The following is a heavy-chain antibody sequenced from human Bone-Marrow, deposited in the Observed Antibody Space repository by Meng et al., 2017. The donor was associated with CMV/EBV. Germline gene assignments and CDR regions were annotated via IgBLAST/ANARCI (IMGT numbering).Heavy chain of an antibody. CDR3: ARWGSSSWHYYYYYGMDV. Sequence: GESLKISCAASGFTFLNSWMTWVRQAPGKGPEWVATIKEDGSQKFYSASVKGRFTISRDNAQNSLYLQMNNLSPEDTAMYYCARWGSSSWHYYYYYGMDVWGQGTTVTVSS. CDR2: IKEDGSQK. J-gene: IGHJ6*02. V-gene: IGHV3-7*03. D-gene: IGHD6-13*01. CDR1: GFTFLNSW.